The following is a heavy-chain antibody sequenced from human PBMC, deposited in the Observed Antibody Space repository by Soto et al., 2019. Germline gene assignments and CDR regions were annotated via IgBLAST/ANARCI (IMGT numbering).Heavy chain of an antibody. V-gene: IGHV3-23*01. CDR2: ISGSGRST. CDR1: GFTYSSYA. Sequence: GGSLRLSCAASGFTYSSYAMSWVRQAPGKGLECVSAISGSGRSTYYADSVKGRFTISRDNSKNTLYLQMNSLRAEDTAVYYCVSGYCTNGVCLYYYYGMDVWGQGTTVTVSS. CDR3: VSGYCTNGVCLYYYYGMDV. D-gene: IGHD2-8*01. J-gene: IGHJ6*02.